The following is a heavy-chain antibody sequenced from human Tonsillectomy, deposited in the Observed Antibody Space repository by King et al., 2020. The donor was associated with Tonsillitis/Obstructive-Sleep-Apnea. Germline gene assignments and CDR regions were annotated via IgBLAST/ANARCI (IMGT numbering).Heavy chain of an antibody. V-gene: IGHV4-59*01. CDR3: ARGHTAFFDS. D-gene: IGHD2-21*02. CDR2: IHYSGIT. CDR1: GGSITTYY. Sequence: VQLQESGPGLVKPPVTLSLTCTISGGSITTYYWSWIRQPPGKGLEWIGYIHYSGITNYNPSFKSRVAISVDTPKNQFSLKLSSVTAADTALYFCARGHTAFFDSWGPGILVTVSS. J-gene: IGHJ4*02.